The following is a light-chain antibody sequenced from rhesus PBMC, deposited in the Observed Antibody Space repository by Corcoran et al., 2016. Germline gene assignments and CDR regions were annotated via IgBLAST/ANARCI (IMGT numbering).Light chain of an antibody. CDR1: ENVNNY. CDR3: QHGYGTPYS. J-gene: IGKJ2*01. Sequence: DIQMTQSPSSLSVSVGDRVTITCRASENVNNYLNWYQQKPEKAPKLLIYKASTLQSGVPARFSGNGSRTDYTCTISNLQPGDVTSYYSQHGYGTPYSFGRETKVGIK. CDR2: KAS. V-gene: IGKV1-74*01.